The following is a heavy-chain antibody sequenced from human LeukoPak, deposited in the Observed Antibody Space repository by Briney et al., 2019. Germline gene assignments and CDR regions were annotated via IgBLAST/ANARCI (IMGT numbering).Heavy chain of an antibody. CDR3: AKGDCASGSCYFDD. D-gene: IGHD2-8*01. CDR1: GFTFNSYA. Sequence: GGSLRLSCAASGFTFNSYAMSWVRQAPGKGLEWVSSLSDTGDSRHYADSVKGRFTISRDSARSALYLQMNSLRAEDTAVYYCAKGDCASGSCYFDDWGQGSQVTVSS. J-gene: IGHJ4*02. V-gene: IGHV3-23*01. CDR2: LSDTGDSR.